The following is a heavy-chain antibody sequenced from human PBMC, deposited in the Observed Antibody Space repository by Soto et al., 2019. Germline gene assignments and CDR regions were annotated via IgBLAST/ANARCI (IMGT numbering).Heavy chain of an antibody. CDR2: IYYSGST. CDR3: ASRGTGYSSSWYALYYYYGMDV. Sequence: QLQLQESGPGLVKPSETLSLTCTVSGGSISSSSYYWGWIRQPPGKGLEWIGSIYYSGSTYYNPSLKSRVTISVDTSKNPFSLKLSSVTAADTAVYYCASRGTGYSSSWYALYYYYGMDVWGQGTTVTVSS. CDR1: GGSISSSSYY. J-gene: IGHJ6*02. V-gene: IGHV4-39*01. D-gene: IGHD6-13*01.